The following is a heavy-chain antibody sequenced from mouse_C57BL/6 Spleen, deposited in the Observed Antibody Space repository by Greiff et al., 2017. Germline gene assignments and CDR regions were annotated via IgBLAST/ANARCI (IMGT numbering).Heavy chain of an antibody. CDR1: GYTFTGYW. D-gene: IGHD5-1*01. CDR2: ILPGRGST. V-gene: IGHV1-9*01. Sequence: QVQLKQSGAELMKPGASVKLSCKATGYTFTGYWIEWVKQRPGHGLEWIGEILPGRGSTKYNEKFKGKATFTADTSSNTAYMQLSSLTPEDAAIYYCARIEYGFAYWGQGTLVTVSA. J-gene: IGHJ3*01. CDR3: ARIEYGFAY.